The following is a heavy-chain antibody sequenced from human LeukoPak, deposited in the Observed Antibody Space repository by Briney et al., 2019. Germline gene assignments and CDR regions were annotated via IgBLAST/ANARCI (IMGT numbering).Heavy chain of an antibody. CDR2: ISYDGSNK. CDR1: GFTFSSYG. V-gene: IGHV3-30*03. D-gene: IGHD5-24*01. Sequence: PGGSLRLSCAASGFTFSSYGMHWVRQAPGEGLEWVAVISYDGSNKYYADSVKGRFTISRDNSKNTLYLQMNSLRAEDTAVYYCASRDGYNSPDYWGQGTLVTVSS. J-gene: IGHJ4*02. CDR3: ASRDGYNSPDY.